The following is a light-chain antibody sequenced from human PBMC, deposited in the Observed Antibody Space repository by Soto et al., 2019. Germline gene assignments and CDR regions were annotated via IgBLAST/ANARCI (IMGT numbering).Light chain of an antibody. V-gene: IGKV3D-11*02. CDR1: QSVTNN. Sequence: EVVLTQSPGTLSLSPGERATLSCRASQSVTNNLAWYQQKPGQPPRLLIYAASRRATGIPDGFSGSGSGTDFTLTISSLEPEDFAVYYCQQRKNWQVTFGQGTRLEI. CDR2: AAS. CDR3: QQRKNWQVT. J-gene: IGKJ5*01.